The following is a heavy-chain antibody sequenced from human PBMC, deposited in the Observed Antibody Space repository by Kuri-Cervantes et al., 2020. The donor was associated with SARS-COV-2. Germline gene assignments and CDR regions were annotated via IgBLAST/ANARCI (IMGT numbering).Heavy chain of an antibody. Sequence: GESLKISCAASGFMSNDYAMSWVRQAPGKGLEWVSSISGSGISTDYADSVKGRFTISRDNSKNTLYLQMNSLRADETAVYYCAKERGYGNEYVDYWGQGTLVTVSS. CDR3: AKERGYGNEYVDY. CDR2: ISGSGIST. J-gene: IGHJ4*02. V-gene: IGHV3-23*01. D-gene: IGHD5-18*01. CDR1: GFMSNDYA.